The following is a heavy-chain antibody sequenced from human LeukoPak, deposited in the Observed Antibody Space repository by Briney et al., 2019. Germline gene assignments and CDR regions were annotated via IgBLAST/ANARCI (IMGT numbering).Heavy chain of an antibody. V-gene: IGHV3-7*03. D-gene: IGHD3-9*01. CDR2: IKQDGSEK. CDR1: GFTFSSYW. J-gene: IGHJ4*02. Sequence: GGSLRLSCAASGFTFSSYWMSWVRQAPGKGLEWEANIKQDGSEKYYVDSVKGRFTISRDNAKNSLYLQMNSLRAEDTAVYYCAKDQSEGYYDILTGYYLIDYWGQGTLVTVSS. CDR3: AKDQSEGYYDILTGYYLIDY.